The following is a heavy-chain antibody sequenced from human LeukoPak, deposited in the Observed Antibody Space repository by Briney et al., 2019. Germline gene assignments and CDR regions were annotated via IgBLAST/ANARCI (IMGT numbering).Heavy chain of an antibody. CDR3: ASLGGASRGC. V-gene: IGHV3-66*02. D-gene: IGHD3-3*01. Sequence: GGSLRLSCTAPGFTVSANNMNWVRQAPGKGLEWVSLVYAGGATHYAESVKGRFTISRDSSKETLWLQMNSLTTDDTAVYCCASLGGASRGCWGQGTLVTVSS. CDR2: VYAGGAT. CDR1: GFTVSANN. J-gene: IGHJ4*02.